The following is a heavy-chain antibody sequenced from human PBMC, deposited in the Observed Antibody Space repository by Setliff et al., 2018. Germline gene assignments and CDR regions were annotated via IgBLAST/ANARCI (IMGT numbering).Heavy chain of an antibody. J-gene: IGHJ4*02. CDR1: GFTFNNYW. CDR3: ARIFLYGTSWYFDN. D-gene: IGHD3-3*01. Sequence: TGGSLRLSCAAFGFTFNNYWMSWVRQAPGKGLEWVANIMQDGGAQYYLDSVKGRFTVSRDNSNNTLYLHMSSLRAEDTAVYFCARIFLYGTSWYFDNWGQGTLVTVSS. CDR2: IMQDGGAQ. V-gene: IGHV3-7*03.